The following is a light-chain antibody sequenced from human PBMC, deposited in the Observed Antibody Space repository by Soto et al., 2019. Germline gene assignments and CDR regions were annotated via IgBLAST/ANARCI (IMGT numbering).Light chain of an antibody. CDR3: QQRSNWPRT. J-gene: IGKJ1*01. V-gene: IGKV3-11*01. Sequence: EIVLTQSPATLSLSPGERATLSCRASQSFSSYLAWYQQKPGQAPRLLIYDASNRATGIPARFSGSGSGTDFTLTISSLEPEDFAAYYCQQRSNWPRTFGKGTKVEIK. CDR1: QSFSSY. CDR2: DAS.